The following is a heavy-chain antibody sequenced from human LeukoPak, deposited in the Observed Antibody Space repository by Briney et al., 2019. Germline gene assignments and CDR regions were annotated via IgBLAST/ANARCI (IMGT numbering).Heavy chain of an antibody. D-gene: IGHD6-19*01. J-gene: IGHJ4*02. V-gene: IGHV4-59*08. CDR3: ARRGSGWYVGDYYFDY. CDR2: IYYSGST. Sequence: PSETLSLTCTVSGGSISSYYWSWIRQPPGKGLEWIGYIYYSGSTNYNPSLKSRVTISVDTSKNQFSLKLSSVTAADTAVYYCARRGSGWYVGDYYFDYWGQGTLVTVSS. CDR1: GGSISSYY.